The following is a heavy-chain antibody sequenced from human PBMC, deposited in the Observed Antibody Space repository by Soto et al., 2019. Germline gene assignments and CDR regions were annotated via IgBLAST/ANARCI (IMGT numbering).Heavy chain of an antibody. CDR3: ARRQAYSSSSFDY. Sequence: SETLSLTCTVSGGSISSSSYYWGWIRQPPGKGLEWIGSIYYSGSTYYNPSLKSRVTISVDTSKNQFSLKLSSVTAADTAVYYCARRQAYSSSSFDYWGQGPLVTVSS. CDR1: GGSISSSSYY. CDR2: IYYSGST. J-gene: IGHJ4*02. D-gene: IGHD6-6*01. V-gene: IGHV4-39*01.